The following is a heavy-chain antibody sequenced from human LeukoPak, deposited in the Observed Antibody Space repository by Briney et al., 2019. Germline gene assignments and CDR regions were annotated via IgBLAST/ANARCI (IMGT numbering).Heavy chain of an antibody. J-gene: IGHJ4*02. CDR2: ISYDGSYK. V-gene: IGHV3-30*18. D-gene: IGHD6-13*01. CDR3: AKDPRRYSRTGGYFDY. CDR1: GFTFSNYG. Sequence: PGGSLRLSCAASGFTFSNYGMHWVRQAPGKGLEWVAFISYDGSYKYYADSAKGRFTISRDNSKNTLYLQMNSLRAEDTAVYYCAKDPRRYSRTGGYFDYWGQGTLVTVSS.